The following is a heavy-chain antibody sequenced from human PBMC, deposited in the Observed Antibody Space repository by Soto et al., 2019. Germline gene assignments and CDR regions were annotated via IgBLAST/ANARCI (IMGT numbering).Heavy chain of an antibody. D-gene: IGHD6-13*01. CDR1: GFTFTNNA. Sequence: EVHLLESGGGFVQPGGSLRLSCAASGFTFTNNALSWVRQAPGKGLEWVSTIGGGSGSTSYADSVKGRFSISRENSKNTLYLQMSSLRAEDTALYYCATRMYSTSWYYFVSWGQGTLVTVSS. J-gene: IGHJ4*02. CDR3: ATRMYSTSWYYFVS. CDR2: IGGGSGST. V-gene: IGHV3-23*01.